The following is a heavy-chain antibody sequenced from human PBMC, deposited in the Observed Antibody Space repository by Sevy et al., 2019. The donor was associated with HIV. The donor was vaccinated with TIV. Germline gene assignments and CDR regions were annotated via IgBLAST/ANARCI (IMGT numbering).Heavy chain of an antibody. CDR2: ISGSGGST. V-gene: IGHV3-23*01. Sequence: GGSLRLSYAASGFTFSSYAMIWVRQAPGKGLEWVSAISGSGGSTYYADSVKGRFTISRDNSKNTLYLQMNSLRAEDTAVYYCAKDLGYCSGGSCYSGWYFDYWGQGTLVTVSS. CDR1: GFTFSSYA. CDR3: AKDLGYCSGGSCYSGWYFDY. D-gene: IGHD2-15*01. J-gene: IGHJ4*02.